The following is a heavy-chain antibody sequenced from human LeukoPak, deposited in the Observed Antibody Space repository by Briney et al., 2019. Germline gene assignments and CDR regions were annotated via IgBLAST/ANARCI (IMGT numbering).Heavy chain of an antibody. D-gene: IGHD3-9*01. Sequence: GGSLRLSCAASGFTFSSYSMNWVRQAPGKGLEWVSYISSSSSTIYYADSVKGRFTISRDNAKNSLYLQMNSLRAEDTAVYYCARVPGGYFDWLFDYWGQGTLVTVSS. J-gene: IGHJ4*02. CDR1: GFTFSSYS. CDR3: ARVPGGYFDWLFDY. V-gene: IGHV3-48*04. CDR2: ISSSSSTI.